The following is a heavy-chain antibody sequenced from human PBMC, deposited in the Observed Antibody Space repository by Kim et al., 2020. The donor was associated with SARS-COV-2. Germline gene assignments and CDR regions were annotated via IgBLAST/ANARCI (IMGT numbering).Heavy chain of an antibody. J-gene: IGHJ3*02. Sequence: GGSLRLSCGASGFTFSSYWMSWVRQAPGKGLEWVANIKRDGTEKNYVDSVKGRFTISRDNAKNSLYLQTNSLRAEDTAVYYCARTARRYDILTGYKLGADDSFDIWGQGTMVTVSS. CDR3: ARTARRYDILTGYKLGADDSFDI. D-gene: IGHD3-9*01. CDR1: GFTFSSYW. V-gene: IGHV3-7*01. CDR2: IKRDGTEK.